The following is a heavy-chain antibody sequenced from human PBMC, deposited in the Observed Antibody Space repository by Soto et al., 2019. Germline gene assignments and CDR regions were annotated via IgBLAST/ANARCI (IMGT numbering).Heavy chain of an antibody. V-gene: IGHV3-30*18. CDR3: AKDARGYCSGGSCYGDY. Sequence: QVQLVESGGGVVQPGRSLRLSCAASGFTFSSYDMHWVRQAPGKGLEWVAVISYDGSNKYYADSVKGRFTISRDNSKNXXYLQMNSLRAEDTAVYYCAKDARGYCSGGSCYGDYWGQGTLVTVSS. D-gene: IGHD2-15*01. CDR2: ISYDGSNK. CDR1: GFTFSSYD. J-gene: IGHJ4*02.